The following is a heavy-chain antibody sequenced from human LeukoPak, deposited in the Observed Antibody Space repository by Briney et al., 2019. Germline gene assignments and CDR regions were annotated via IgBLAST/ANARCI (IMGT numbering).Heavy chain of an antibody. V-gene: IGHV4-34*01. CDR2: INHSGST. CDR3: ARVDWNYAPGFLWFDP. CDR1: GGSFSGYY. Sequence: SETLSLTCAVYGGSFSGYYWSWIRQPPGKGLEWIGEINHSGSTNYNPSLKSRVTISVDTSENQFSLKLSSVTAADTAVYYCARVDWNYAPGFLWFDPWGQGTLVTVSS. D-gene: IGHD1-7*01. J-gene: IGHJ5*02.